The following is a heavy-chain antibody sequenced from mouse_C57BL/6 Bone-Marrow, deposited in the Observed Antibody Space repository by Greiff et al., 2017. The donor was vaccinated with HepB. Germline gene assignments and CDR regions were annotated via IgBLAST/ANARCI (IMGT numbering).Heavy chain of an antibody. CDR1: GYAFSSSW. CDR2: IYPGDGDT. CDR3: ARRDYYGSSSSYWYFDV. Sequence: QVHVKQSGPELVKPGASVKISCKASGYAFSSSWMNWVKQRPGKGLEWIGRIYPGDGDTNYNGKFKGKATLTADKSSSTAYMQLSSLTSEDSAVYFCARRDYYGSSSSYWYFDVWGTGTTVTVSS. J-gene: IGHJ1*03. V-gene: IGHV1-82*01. D-gene: IGHD1-1*01.